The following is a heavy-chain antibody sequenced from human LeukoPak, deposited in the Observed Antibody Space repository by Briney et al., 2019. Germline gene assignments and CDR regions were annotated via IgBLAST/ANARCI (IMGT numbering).Heavy chain of an antibody. CDR3: ARTYDFWKRYYMDV. CDR2: IYTSGST. Sequence: PSETLSLTCTVSGGSISSGSYYWSWIRQPAGKGLEWIGRIYTSGSTNYNPSLKSRVTISVDTSKNQFSLKLSSVTAADTAVYYCARTYDFWKRYYMDVWGKRTTVTVSS. D-gene: IGHD3-3*01. CDR1: GGSISSGSYY. J-gene: IGHJ6*03. V-gene: IGHV4-61*02.